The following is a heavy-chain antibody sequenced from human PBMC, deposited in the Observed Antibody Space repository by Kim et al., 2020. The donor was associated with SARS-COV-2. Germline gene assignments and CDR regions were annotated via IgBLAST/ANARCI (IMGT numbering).Heavy chain of an antibody. D-gene: IGHD3-10*01. Sequence: YPDSVKELFTISRDNSKNRVYLQMNSVRAEDTAEYYFGDYHGAGSHFSYWGQGTLVTVSS. V-gene: IGHV3-23*05. CDR3: GDYHGAGSHFSY. J-gene: IGHJ4*02.